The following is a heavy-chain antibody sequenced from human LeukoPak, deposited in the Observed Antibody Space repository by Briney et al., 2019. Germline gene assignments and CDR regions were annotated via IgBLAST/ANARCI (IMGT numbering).Heavy chain of an antibody. CDR3: ARDSGQWLEDAFDI. CDR1: GDSISSYY. J-gene: IGHJ3*02. Sequence: SETLSLTCTVSGDSISSYYWSWIRQPPGKGLEWIGYIYYSGSTNYNPSLKSRVTISVDTSKNQFSLKLSSVTAADTAVYYCARDSGQWLEDAFDIWGQGTMVTVSS. D-gene: IGHD6-19*01. CDR2: IYYSGST. V-gene: IGHV4-59*01.